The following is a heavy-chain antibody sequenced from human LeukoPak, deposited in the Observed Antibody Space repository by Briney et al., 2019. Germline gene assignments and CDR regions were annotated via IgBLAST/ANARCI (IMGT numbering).Heavy chain of an antibody. D-gene: IGHD6-6*01. J-gene: IGHJ4*02. CDR3: AREGYSSSSVDY. Sequence: SETLSLTCTVSGGSISSGSYYWSWIRQPAGKGLGWIGRIYTSGSTNYNPSLKSRVTISVDTSKNQFSLKLSSVTAADTAVYYCAREGYSSSSVDYWGQGTLVTVSS. CDR1: GGSISSGSYY. V-gene: IGHV4-61*02. CDR2: IYTSGST.